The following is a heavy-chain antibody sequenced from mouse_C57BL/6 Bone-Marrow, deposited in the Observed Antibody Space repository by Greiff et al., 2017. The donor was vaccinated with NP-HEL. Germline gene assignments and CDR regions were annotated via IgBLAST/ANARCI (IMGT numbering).Heavy chain of an antibody. CDR1: GYAFTNYL. Sequence: QVQLQQSGAELVRPGTSVKVSCKASGYAFTNYLIEWVKQRPGQGLEWIGVINPGSGGTNYNEKFKGKATLTADKSSSTAYMQLSSLTSEDSAVYFCARGGTGAMDYWGQGTSVTVSS. CDR3: ARGGTGAMDY. J-gene: IGHJ4*01. D-gene: IGHD2-14*01. V-gene: IGHV1-54*01. CDR2: INPGSGGT.